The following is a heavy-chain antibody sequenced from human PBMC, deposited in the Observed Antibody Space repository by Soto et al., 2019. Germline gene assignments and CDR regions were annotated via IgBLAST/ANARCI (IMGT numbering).Heavy chain of an antibody. D-gene: IGHD1-26*01. CDR3: ARDMSGGTYNYYYGMDV. Sequence: EVQLLESGGGLGQPGGSLRLSCAASGFTFSSYAMTWVRQAPGRGLEWVSAISGTGSPTYYADSVEGRFTISRDNSKNTLYLQMSSLRADDTAVYYCARDMSGGTYNYYYGMDVW. J-gene: IGHJ6*01. CDR1: GFTFSSYA. V-gene: IGHV3-23*01. CDR2: ISGTGSPT.